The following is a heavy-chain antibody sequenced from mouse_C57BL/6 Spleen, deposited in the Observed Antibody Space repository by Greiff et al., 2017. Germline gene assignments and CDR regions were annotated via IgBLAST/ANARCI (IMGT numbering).Heavy chain of an antibody. Sequence: EVQLVESGPELVKPGASVKIPCKASGYTFTDYNMDWVKQSHGKSLEWIGDINPNNGGTIYNQKFKGKATLTVDKSSSTAYMELRSLTSEDTAVYYCARSLLGYSGAMDYWGQGTSVTVSS. CDR3: ARSLLGYSGAMDY. CDR1: GYTFTDYN. J-gene: IGHJ4*01. CDR2: INPNNGGT. V-gene: IGHV1-18*01. D-gene: IGHD2-12*01.